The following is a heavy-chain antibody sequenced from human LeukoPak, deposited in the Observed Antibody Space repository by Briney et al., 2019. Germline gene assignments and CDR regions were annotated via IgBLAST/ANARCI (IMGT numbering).Heavy chain of an antibody. D-gene: IGHD1-26*01. CDR1: GYTFTSYA. J-gene: IGHJ4*02. V-gene: IGHV1-3*01. CDR3: ARGSGVVGATNLIPDY. Sequence: EASVKVSCKASGYTFTSYAMHWVRQAPGQRLEWMGWINAGNGNTKYSQKFQGRVTITRDTSASTAYMELSSLRSEDTAVYYCARGSGVVGATNLIPDYWGQGTLVTVSS. CDR2: INAGNGNT.